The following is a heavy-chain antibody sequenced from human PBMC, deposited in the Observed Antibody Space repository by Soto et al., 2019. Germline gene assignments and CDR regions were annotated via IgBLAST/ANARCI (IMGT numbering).Heavy chain of an antibody. Sequence: EVRLVESGGDLVQPGGSLRLSCAASGFTFRGSWMAWVRQAPGGGLEWVANIHPGGSETKYVDSVKGRFTISRDNAKNSLFLQMNTLRAEDTAVYYCARDPAFNRFDFWGQGTLVTVSS. CDR2: IHPGGSET. CDR1: GFTFRGSW. CDR3: ARDPAFNRFDF. J-gene: IGHJ4*02. D-gene: IGHD2-2*01. V-gene: IGHV3-7*01.